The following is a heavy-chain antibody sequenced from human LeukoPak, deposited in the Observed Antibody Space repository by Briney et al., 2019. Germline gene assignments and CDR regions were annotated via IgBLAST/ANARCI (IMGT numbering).Heavy chain of an antibody. CDR1: GFTFSRHG. Sequence: PGGSLRLSCAASGFTFSRHGMNWVRQAPGKGLEWVSGISGSGDTTYYADSVKGRFTISRDNAKNSLYLQMNSLRAEDTAVYYCARQRAPAARFFDYWGQGTLVTVSS. D-gene: IGHD2-2*01. J-gene: IGHJ4*02. CDR3: ARQRAPAARFFDY. V-gene: IGHV3-48*04. CDR2: ISGSGDTT.